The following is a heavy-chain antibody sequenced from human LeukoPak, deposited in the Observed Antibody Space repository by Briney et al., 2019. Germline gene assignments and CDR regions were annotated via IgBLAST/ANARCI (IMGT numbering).Heavy chain of an antibody. CDR2: IIPILGIA. V-gene: IGHV1-69*04. J-gene: IGHJ4*02. Sequence: RRASVKVSCKASGGTFSSYAISWVRQAPGQGLEWMGRIIPILGIANYAQKFQGRVTITADKSTSTAYMELSSLRSEDTAVYYCARDNYYDSSGPWGYFDYWGQGTLVTGSS. CDR1: GGTFSSYA. CDR3: ARDNYYDSSGPWGYFDY. D-gene: IGHD3-22*01.